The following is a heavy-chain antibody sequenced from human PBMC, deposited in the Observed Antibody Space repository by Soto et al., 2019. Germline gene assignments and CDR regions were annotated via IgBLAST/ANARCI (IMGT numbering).Heavy chain of an antibody. D-gene: IGHD3-3*01. V-gene: IGHV1-58*01. CDR1: GFTFTSSA. CDR3: AEDPPKFFTGYYYGRDV. Sequence: GASVKVSCKASGFTFTSSAVQWVRQARGQRLEWIGWIVVGSGNTNYAQKFQERVTITRDMSTSTAYMELSSLRSEDTAVYYCAEDPPKFFTGYYYGRDVGGKGTTVTVSS. CDR2: IVVGSGNT. J-gene: IGHJ6*04.